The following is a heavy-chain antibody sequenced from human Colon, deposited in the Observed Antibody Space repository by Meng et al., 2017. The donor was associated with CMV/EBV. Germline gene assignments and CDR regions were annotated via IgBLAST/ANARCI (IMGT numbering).Heavy chain of an antibody. CDR2: ITTNGRNA. V-gene: IGHV3-23*01. D-gene: IGHD5-18*01. Sequence: SCAASGFTFNNYVMSWVRQAPGMGLEWVSSITTNGRNAYYADSVKGRFTISRDNSKNTLYLQMNSLRAEDTAVYYCAKDRRGFHTAFDYWGQGTLVTVSS. J-gene: IGHJ4*02. CDR3: AKDRRGFHTAFDY. CDR1: GFTFNNYV.